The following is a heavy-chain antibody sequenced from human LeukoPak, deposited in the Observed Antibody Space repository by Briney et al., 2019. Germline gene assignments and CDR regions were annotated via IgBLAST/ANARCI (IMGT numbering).Heavy chain of an antibody. CDR3: ARSFCSGGSCLALDY. CDR1: GFTFSSYA. Sequence: SGGSLRLPCAASGFTFSSYAMNWVRQAPGKGLEWVSSISSSSSYIYYADSVKGRFTISRDNAKNSLYLQMNSLRAEDTAVYYCARSFCSGGSCLALDYWGQGTLVTVSS. J-gene: IGHJ4*02. CDR2: ISSSSSYI. V-gene: IGHV3-21*01. D-gene: IGHD2-15*01.